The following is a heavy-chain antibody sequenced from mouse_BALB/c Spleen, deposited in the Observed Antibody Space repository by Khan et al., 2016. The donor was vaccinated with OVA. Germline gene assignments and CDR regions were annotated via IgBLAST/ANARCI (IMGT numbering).Heavy chain of an antibody. CDR1: GFSLTNYG. D-gene: IGHD2-10*01. Sequence: QVQLKQSGPGLVAPSQSLSITCTISGFSLTNYGVHWVRQPPGKGLEWLVVIWSDGSTTYYSALKSRLTISKDNSKNQVFLKMNSLQTDDTAVYFCARQPYYHNNFMDYGGQGTSVTVSS. CDR3: ARQPYYHNNFMDY. CDR2: IWSDGST. J-gene: IGHJ4*01. V-gene: IGHV2-6-1*01.